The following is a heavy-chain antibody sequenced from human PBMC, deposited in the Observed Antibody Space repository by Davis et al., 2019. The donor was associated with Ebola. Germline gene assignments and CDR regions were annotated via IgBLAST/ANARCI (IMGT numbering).Heavy chain of an antibody. Sequence: AASVKVSCKASGYTFTSYAMHWVRQAPGQRLEWMGWINAGNGNTKYSQKFQGRVTITRDTSASTAYMELSRLRSDDTAVYYCARERGIVQTCGMDVWGQGTTVTVSS. CDR2: INAGNGNT. J-gene: IGHJ6*02. CDR1: GYTFTSYA. V-gene: IGHV1-3*01. D-gene: IGHD2-8*01. CDR3: ARERGIVQTCGMDV.